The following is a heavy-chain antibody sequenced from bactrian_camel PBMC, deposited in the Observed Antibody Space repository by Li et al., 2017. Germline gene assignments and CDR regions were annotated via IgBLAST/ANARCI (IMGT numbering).Heavy chain of an antibody. V-gene: IGHV3S40*01. D-gene: IGHD6*01. CDR1: GFTFSSRD. Sequence: DVQLVESGGGSEQAGETLKLSCTASGFTFSSRDMSWVRQAPGKGLEWVSTIDPSGGTTIYADSVEGRFTISRDRAENIMYLQMNDLKPEDTAMYYCATKGHVGSWYRDGFGYWGQGTQVTDS. CDR3: ATKGHVGSWYRDGFGY. CDR2: IDPSGGTT. J-gene: IGHJ6*01.